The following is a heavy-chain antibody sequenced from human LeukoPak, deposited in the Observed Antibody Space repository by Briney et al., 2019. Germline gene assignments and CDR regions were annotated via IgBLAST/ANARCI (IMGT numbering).Heavy chain of an antibody. CDR2: IKQDGSEK. D-gene: IGHD5-18*01. J-gene: IGHJ6*03. Sequence: GGSLRLSCAASGFTFSSYWMSWVRQAPGKGLEWVANIKQDGSEKYYVDSVKGRFTISRDNAKNSLYLQMNSLRAEDTAVYYCARAFTAMVNYYYMDVWGKGTTVTVSS. CDR1: GFTFSSYW. CDR3: ARAFTAMVNYYYMDV. V-gene: IGHV3-7*01.